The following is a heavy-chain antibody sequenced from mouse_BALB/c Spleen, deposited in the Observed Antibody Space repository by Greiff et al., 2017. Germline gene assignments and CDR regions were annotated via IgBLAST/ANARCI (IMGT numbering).Heavy chain of an antibody. J-gene: IGHJ1*01. CDR1: GFTFSSYA. CDR3: ARVGLRRGYFDV. CDR2: ISSGGSYT. V-gene: IGHV5-9-4*01. Sequence: EVQVVESGGGLVKPGGSLKLSCAASGFTFSSYAMSWVRQSPEKRLEWVAEISSGGSYTYYPDTVTGRFTISRDNAKNTLYLEMSSLRSEDTAMYYCARVGLRRGYFDVWGARPTVTVSS. D-gene: IGHD2-4*01.